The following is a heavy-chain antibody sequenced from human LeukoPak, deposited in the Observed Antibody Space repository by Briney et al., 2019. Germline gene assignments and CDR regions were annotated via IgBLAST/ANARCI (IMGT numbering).Heavy chain of an antibody. D-gene: IGHD3-3*01. CDR1: GFTFTSYS. J-gene: IGHJ4*02. CDR3: ARGGYLTIFGVAPDY. Sequence: GGSLRLSCAAAGFTFTSYSMNWVRQAPGRGLEWVSSISGDSIYIYYADSVRGRFTISRDNAKSSLFLQMNSLRAEDTAVYYCARGGYLTIFGVAPDYWGQGTLVTVSS. V-gene: IGHV3-21*01. CDR2: ISGDSIYI.